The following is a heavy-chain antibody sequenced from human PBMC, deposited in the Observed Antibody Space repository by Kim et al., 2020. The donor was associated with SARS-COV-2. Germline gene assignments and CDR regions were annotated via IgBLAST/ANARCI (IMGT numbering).Heavy chain of an antibody. Sequence: SETLSLTCAVSGGSISSDNWWSWIRQPPGKGLEWIGKIYHSGSTNYNPSLKSRVTISVDKSKNPFSLKLSSVTAADTAVYYCARDRRVITIFGVVDYGMGVWGQGTTVTAS. J-gene: IGHJ6*02. CDR1: GGSISSDNW. V-gene: IGHV4-4*02. CDR3: ARDRRVITIFGVVDYGMGV. D-gene: IGHD3-3*01. CDR2: IYHSGST.